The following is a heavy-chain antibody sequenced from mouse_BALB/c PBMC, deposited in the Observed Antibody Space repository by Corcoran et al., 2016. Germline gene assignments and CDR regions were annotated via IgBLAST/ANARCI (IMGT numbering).Heavy chain of an antibody. CDR1: GYSFTGYT. D-gene: IGHD1-1*01. V-gene: IGHV1-18*01. CDR3: ARRNYYGSSSRDYFDY. J-gene: IGHJ2*01. CDR2: INPYNGGT. Sequence: EVQLQQSGPELVKPGASMKISCKASGYSFTGYTMNWVKQSHGKNLEWIGLINPYNGGTSYNQKFKGKATLTVDKSSSTAYMELLSLTSEDSAVYYCARRNYYGSSSRDYFDYWGQGTTLTVSS.